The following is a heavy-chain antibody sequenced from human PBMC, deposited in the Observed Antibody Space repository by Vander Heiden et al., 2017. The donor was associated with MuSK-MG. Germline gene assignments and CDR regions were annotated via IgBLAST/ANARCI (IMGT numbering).Heavy chain of an antibody. CDR2: IIPIFGTA. J-gene: IGHJ6*02. D-gene: IGHD2-21*02. V-gene: IGHV1-69*01. Sequence: QVQLVQSGAEVKKPGSSVKVSCKASGGTFSSYAISWVRQAPGQGLEWMGGIIPIFGTANYAQKFQGRVTITADESTSTAYMELSSLRSEDTAVYYCARLYCGGDCRGPYYGMDVWGQGTTVTVSS. CDR3: ARLYCGGDCRGPYYGMDV. CDR1: GGTFSSYA.